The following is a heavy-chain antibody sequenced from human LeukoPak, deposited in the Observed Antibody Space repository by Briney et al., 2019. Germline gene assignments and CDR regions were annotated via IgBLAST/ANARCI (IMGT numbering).Heavy chain of an antibody. J-gene: IGHJ4*02. CDR1: GFTFSSYS. V-gene: IGHV3-21*01. CDR3: AVRSSLDY. CDR2: ISSSSSYI. D-gene: IGHD6-13*01. Sequence: GGSLRLSCAATGFTFSSYSMNWVRQASGKGLEWVSSISSSSSYIYYADSVKGRFTISRDNAKNSLYLQMNSLRAEDTAVYYCAVRSSLDYWGQGTLVTVSS.